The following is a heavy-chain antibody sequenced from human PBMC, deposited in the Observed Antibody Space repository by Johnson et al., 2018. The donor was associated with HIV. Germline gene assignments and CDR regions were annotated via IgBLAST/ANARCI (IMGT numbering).Heavy chain of an antibody. CDR1: GFTVSSYY. V-gene: IGHV3-66*01. CDR3: AKDRTSAQSAFDI. J-gene: IGHJ3*02. D-gene: IGHD1-1*01. Sequence: MQLVESGGGLVQPGGSLRLSCAASGFTVSSYYMNWVRQAPGKGLEWVSVIYSGGSKYYADSVKGRFTISRDNSKNTLYLQMNSLRAEDTAVYYCAKDRTSAQSAFDIWGQGTMVTVSS. CDR2: IYSGGSK.